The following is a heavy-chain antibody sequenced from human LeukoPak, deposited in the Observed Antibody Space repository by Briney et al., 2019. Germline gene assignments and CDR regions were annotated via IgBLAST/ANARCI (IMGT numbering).Heavy chain of an antibody. V-gene: IGHV3-33*01. Sequence: GGSLRLSCAASGFTFSSYGMHWVRQAPGKGLERVAVIWYDGSNKYYADSVKGRFTISRDNSKNTLYLQMNSLRAEDTAVYYCARDLGGYDPEYYFDYWGQGTLVTVSS. D-gene: IGHD5-12*01. CDR3: ARDLGGYDPEYYFDY. CDR1: GFTFSSYG. J-gene: IGHJ4*02. CDR2: IWYDGSNK.